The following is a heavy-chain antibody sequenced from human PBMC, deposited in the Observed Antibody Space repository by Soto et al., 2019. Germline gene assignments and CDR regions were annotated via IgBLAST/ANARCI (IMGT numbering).Heavy chain of an antibody. D-gene: IGHD2-21*02. CDR1: GGTFSSYA. J-gene: IGHJ2*01. CDR2: IIPIFGTA. Sequence: QVQLVQSGAEVKKPGSSVKVSCKASGGTFSSYAISWVRQAHGQGLEWVGGIIPIFGTANYAQKFQGRVTITADESTSTAYMERSSLRSEDTAVYYCAIAYCGGDCYPGYWYFDLWGRGTLVTVSS. V-gene: IGHV1-69*12. CDR3: AIAYCGGDCYPGYWYFDL.